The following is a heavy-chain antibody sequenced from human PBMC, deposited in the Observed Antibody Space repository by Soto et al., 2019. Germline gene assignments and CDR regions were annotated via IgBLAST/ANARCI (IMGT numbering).Heavy chain of an antibody. Sequence: GASVKVSCKASGYTFTSYAMHWVRQAPGQRLEWMGWINAGNGNTKYSQKFQGRVTITRDTSASTAYMELSSLRSEDTAVYYCARGSPQASGYDLLPLYGMDVWGQGTTVTVSS. V-gene: IGHV1-3*01. CDR2: INAGNGNT. J-gene: IGHJ6*02. D-gene: IGHD5-12*01. CDR1: GYTFTSYA. CDR3: ARGSPQASGYDLLPLYGMDV.